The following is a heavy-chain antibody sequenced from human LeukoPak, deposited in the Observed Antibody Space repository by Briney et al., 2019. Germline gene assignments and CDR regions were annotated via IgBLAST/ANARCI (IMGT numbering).Heavy chain of an antibody. CDR3: ARLDSYESGPRR. J-gene: IGHJ4*02. V-gene: IGHV5-51*01. D-gene: IGHD3-10*01. Sequence: GESLKISCKGSGYNFASYWIGWVRQMPGKGLEWMGIIFPGDSDSRYSPSFQGQVTLSADRSISTAYLQWRSLKASDTAMYYCARLDSYESGPRRWGQGTLVTVSS. CDR2: IFPGDSDS. CDR1: GYNFASYW.